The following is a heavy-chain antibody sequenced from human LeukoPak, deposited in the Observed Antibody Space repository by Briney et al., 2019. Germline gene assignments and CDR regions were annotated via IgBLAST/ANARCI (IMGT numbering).Heavy chain of an antibody. CDR1: GFSFSNYA. V-gene: IGHV3-64D*09. CDR3: ARDPPTDAFDI. J-gene: IGHJ3*02. CDR2: ISSNGGST. Sequence: SGGSLRLSCSASGFSFSNYAMHWVRQAPGKGLEYVSAISSNGGSTYYADSVKGRFTISRDNSKNTLYLQVSSLRAEDTAVYYCARDPPTDAFDIWGQGTMVTVSS.